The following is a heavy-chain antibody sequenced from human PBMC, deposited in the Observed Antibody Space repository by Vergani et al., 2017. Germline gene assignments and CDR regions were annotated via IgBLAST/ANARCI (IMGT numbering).Heavy chain of an antibody. CDR2: IYYSGTT. Sequence: QVQLQESGPGLVKPSETLSLTCTVSGGSISSYYWSWIRQPPGKGLECIGYIYYSGTTTYNPSLKSRVTMSVDTSKNQFSLKLSSVTAADTAVYYCARVSSSMFRGIVSYYYYGIDVWGQGTTVTVSS. D-gene: IGHD3-10*01. J-gene: IGHJ6*02. V-gene: IGHV4-59*01. CDR3: ARVSSSMFRGIVSYYYYGIDV. CDR1: GGSISSYY.